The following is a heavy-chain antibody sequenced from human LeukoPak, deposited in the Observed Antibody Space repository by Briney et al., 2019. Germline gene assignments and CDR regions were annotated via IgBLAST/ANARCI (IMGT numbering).Heavy chain of an antibody. Sequence: GGSLRLSCAASGFTFSSYAMSWVRQAPGKGLEWVSAISGSGGGTYYADSVKGRFTISKDNSKNTLYLQMNSLRAEDTAVYYCAKGEYCSTTSCYTLYYWGQGTLVTVSS. D-gene: IGHD2-2*02. CDR1: GFTFSSYA. CDR3: AKGEYCSTTSCYTLYY. J-gene: IGHJ4*02. CDR2: ISGSGGGT. V-gene: IGHV3-23*01.